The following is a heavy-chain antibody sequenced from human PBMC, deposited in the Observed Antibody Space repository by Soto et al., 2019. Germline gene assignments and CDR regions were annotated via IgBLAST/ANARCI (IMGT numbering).Heavy chain of an antibody. CDR1: GYTFTSYG. CDR3: ARDVVVVAASSAVAVFYYYYDMDV. J-gene: IGHJ6*02. D-gene: IGHD2-15*01. V-gene: IGHV1-18*04. Sequence: ASVKVSCKASGYTFTSYGISWVRQAPGQGLERMGWISAYNGNTNYAQKLQGRVTMTTDTSTSTAYMELRSLRSEDTAVYYCARDVVVVAASSAVAVFYYYYDMDVCGRGPTFTVSS. CDR2: ISAYNGNT.